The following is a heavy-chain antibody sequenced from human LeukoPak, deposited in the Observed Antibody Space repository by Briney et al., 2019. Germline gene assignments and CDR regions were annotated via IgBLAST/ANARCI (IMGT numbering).Heavy chain of an antibody. CDR1: GGTFSSYA. D-gene: IGHD3-22*01. J-gene: IGHJ4*02. V-gene: IGHV1-69*06. Sequence: ASVKVSCKASGGTFSSYAISWVRQAPGQGLEWMGGIIPIFDTANYAQKFQGRVTITADKSTSTAYMELSSLRSEDTAVYYCARTHYYDSSGYYLGNFDYWGQGTLVTVSS. CDR2: IIPIFDTA. CDR3: ARTHYYDSSGYYLGNFDY.